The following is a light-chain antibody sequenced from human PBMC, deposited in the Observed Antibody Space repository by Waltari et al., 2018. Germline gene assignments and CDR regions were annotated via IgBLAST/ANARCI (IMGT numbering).Light chain of an antibody. CDR2: AAS. J-gene: IGKJ2*01. Sequence: DIQMTQSPSSLSASVGYRVTITCRASQNICTYLNWYNQKPGKAPNLLISAASRLHSGVPSRFSGSGSGTDFTLTINRLQAEDFATYYCQQSSTNPYTFGRGTRLEIK. CDR1: QNICTY. V-gene: IGKV1-39*01. CDR3: QQSSTNPYT.